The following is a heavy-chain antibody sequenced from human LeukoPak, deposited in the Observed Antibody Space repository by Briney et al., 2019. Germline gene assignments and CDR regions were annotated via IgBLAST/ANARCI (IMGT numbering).Heavy chain of an antibody. CDR2: IYYSGST. CDR1: GGSISSGDYY. J-gene: IGHJ4*02. CDR3: ARDNGDPYGLDY. D-gene: IGHD4-17*01. V-gene: IGHV4-30-4*01. Sequence: PSETLSLTCTVSGGSISSGDYYWSWIRQPPGKGLEWIGYIYYSGSTYYNPSLKSRVTISVDTSKNQFSLKLSSVTAADTAVYYCARDNGDPYGLDYWGQGTLVTVSS.